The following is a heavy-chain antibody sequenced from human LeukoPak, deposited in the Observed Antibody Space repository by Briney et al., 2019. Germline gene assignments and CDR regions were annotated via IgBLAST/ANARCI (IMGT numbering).Heavy chain of an antibody. CDR1: GGSISRGDYY. D-gene: IGHD3-16*02. V-gene: IGHV4-30-4*01. Sequence: SETLSLTCTVSGGSISRGDYYWSWIRQPPGKGLEWIGYIYYSGSTSYNPSLKSRVTISVDTSKSQFSLRLNSVTAADTAVYYCARGPNYVWGSYRYFDYWGQGTLVTVSS. J-gene: IGHJ4*02. CDR2: IYYSGST. CDR3: ARGPNYVWGSYRYFDY.